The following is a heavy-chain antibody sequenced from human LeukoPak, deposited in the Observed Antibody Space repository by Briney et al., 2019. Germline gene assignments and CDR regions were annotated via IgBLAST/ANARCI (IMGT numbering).Heavy chain of an antibody. Sequence: PSETLSLTCTVSGGSISSSSYYWGWIRQPSGKGLEWIGSIYYSGSTYYNPSLKSRVTISVDTSKNQFSLKLSSVTAADTAVYYCARQKGDFDYWGQGTLVTVSS. CDR1: GGSISSSSYY. V-gene: IGHV4-39*01. CDR2: IYYSGST. CDR3: ARQKGDFDY. J-gene: IGHJ4*02.